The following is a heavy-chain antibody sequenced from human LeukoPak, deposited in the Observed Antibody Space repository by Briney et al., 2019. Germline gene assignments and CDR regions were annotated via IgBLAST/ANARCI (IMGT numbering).Heavy chain of an antibody. Sequence: SETLSLTCTVSGGSISSYYWSWIRQPPGKGLEWIGYNYYSGSTNYNPSLKSRVTISVDTSKNQFSLKLSSVTAADTAVYYCAREVEEYSSSVGFDYWGQGTLVTVSS. V-gene: IGHV4-59*01. D-gene: IGHD6-6*01. J-gene: IGHJ4*02. CDR1: GGSISSYY. CDR3: AREVEEYSSSVGFDY. CDR2: NYYSGST.